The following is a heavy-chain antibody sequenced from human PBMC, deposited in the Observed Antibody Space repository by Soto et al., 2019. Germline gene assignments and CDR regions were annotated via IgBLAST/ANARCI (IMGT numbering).Heavy chain of an antibody. V-gene: IGHV3-30*18. D-gene: IGHD6-13*01. CDR2: ISYDGSNK. J-gene: IGHJ6*02. Sequence: GGSLRVSCAAFGFRFSSYGMHWVRQAEGKGIEWMAVISYDGSNKYYADSVKGRFTISRDNSKNTLYLQMNSLRAEDTAVYYCAKDLAAAGTHYYYHYGMDVWGQGTTVTVSS. CDR3: AKDLAAAGTHYYYHYGMDV. CDR1: GFRFSSYG.